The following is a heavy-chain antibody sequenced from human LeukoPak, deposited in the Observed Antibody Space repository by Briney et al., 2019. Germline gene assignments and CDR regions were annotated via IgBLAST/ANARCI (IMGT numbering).Heavy chain of an antibody. CDR3: ASRDSITGTFNAFDI. J-gene: IGHJ3*02. V-gene: IGHV5-51*01. CDR2: IYPGDSDT. Sequence: GESLKISCKGSGYSFTSYWIGWVRQMPGKGLEWMGIIYPGDSDTRYSPSFQGQVTISADKSISTAYLQWSSLKASDTAMYYCASRDSITGTFNAFDIWGQGTMVTVSS. CDR1: GYSFTSYW. D-gene: IGHD1-14*01.